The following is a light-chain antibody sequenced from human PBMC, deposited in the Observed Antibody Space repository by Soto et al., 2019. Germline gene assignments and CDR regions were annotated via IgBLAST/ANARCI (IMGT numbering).Light chain of an antibody. CDR3: QQYSKWPLT. V-gene: IGKV3-15*01. Sequence: EIVMTQSPATLSVSPGERATLSCRASQSVSRNLAWYQQKPGQAPRLLIYGASTRATGIPARFSGSGSGTEFILTISSLQSEDFAVYYCQQYSKWPLTFGGGTQVDIK. J-gene: IGKJ4*01. CDR1: QSVSRN. CDR2: GAS.